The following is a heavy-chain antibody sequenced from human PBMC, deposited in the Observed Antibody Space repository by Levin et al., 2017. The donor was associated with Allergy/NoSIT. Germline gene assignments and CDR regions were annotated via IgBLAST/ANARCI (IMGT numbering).Heavy chain of an antibody. D-gene: IGHD3-10*01. J-gene: IGHJ2*01. V-gene: IGHV3-7*04. Sequence: GESLKISCAVSGFTFSNYWMSWVRQAPGSGVEWLADIKHDGSTKYYVDSVKGRFIISRDNADNSLFLQMNSLRAEDTAVYFCARDYGSGSHNWYFDFWGRGTLVTVSS. CDR3: ARDYGSGSHNWYFDF. CDR2: IKHDGSTK. CDR1: GFTFSNYW.